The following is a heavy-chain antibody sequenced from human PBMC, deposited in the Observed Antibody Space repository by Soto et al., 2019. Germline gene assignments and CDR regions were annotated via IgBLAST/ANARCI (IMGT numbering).Heavy chain of an antibody. J-gene: IGHJ5*02. D-gene: IGHD4-17*01. V-gene: IGHV3-15*05. Sequence: EVQLVESGGGLVKPGESLRLSCAASGFNSPFSFTKSWMNWVRQAPGKGLEWVGRIKTRADGGTAEYAAPVEGRFTISRDDSKSTLYLEMNSLKAEDTAIYYCTTARGDYRPVDPWGHGALVTVSS. CDR2: IKTRADGGTA. CDR3: TTARGDYRPVDP. CDR1: GFNSPFSFTKSW.